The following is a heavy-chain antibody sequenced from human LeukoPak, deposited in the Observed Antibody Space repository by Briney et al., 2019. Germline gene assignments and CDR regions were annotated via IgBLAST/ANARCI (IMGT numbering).Heavy chain of an antibody. CDR2: IYYSGTT. Sequence: SETLSLTCTVSGDSVSSSSYYWGWIRQPPGKGLEWIGSIYYSGTTSYNPSLKSRVTISVDTSKNQFSLMLTSVTASDTAVYFCGGAATGTVGWFDPWGQGTLVTVSS. CDR1: GDSVSSSSYY. V-gene: IGHV4-39*01. CDR3: GGAATGTVGWFDP. J-gene: IGHJ5*02. D-gene: IGHD6-13*01.